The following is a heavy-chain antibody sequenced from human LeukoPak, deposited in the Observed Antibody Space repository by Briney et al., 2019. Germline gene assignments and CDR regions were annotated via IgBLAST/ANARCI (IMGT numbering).Heavy chain of an antibody. CDR3: ARDLVGATRGDDY. J-gene: IGHJ4*02. Sequence: SETLSLTCTVSGYSISSGYYWGWIRRPPGKGLEWIGSIYHSGSTYYNPSLKSRVTISVDTSKDQFSLKLSSVTAADTAVYYCARDLVGATRGDDYWGQGTLVTVSS. CDR1: GYSISSGYY. V-gene: IGHV4-38-2*02. CDR2: IYHSGST. D-gene: IGHD1-26*01.